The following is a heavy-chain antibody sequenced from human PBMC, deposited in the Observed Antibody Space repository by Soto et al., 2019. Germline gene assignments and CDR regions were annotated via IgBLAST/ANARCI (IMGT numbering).Heavy chain of an antibody. CDR2: ISSSGSTI. D-gene: IGHD2-15*01. J-gene: IGHJ3*02. CDR1: GFTFSDYY. V-gene: IGHV3-11*01. CDR3: ARGGKCGRTSCYAFDI. Sequence: GGSLRLSCAASGFTFSDYYMSWVRQAPGKGLGWVSYISSSGSTIDYAASVKGRFTISRDNAKNSLYLQMNSLRAEDTAVYYCARGGKCGRTSCYAFDIWGQGTMVTVSS.